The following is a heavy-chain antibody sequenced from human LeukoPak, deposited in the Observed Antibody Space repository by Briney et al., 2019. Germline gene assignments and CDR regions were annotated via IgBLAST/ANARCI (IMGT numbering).Heavy chain of an antibody. CDR2: ISCSGSTI. V-gene: IGHV3-11*01. CDR1: GFTFSDYY. Sequence: GGSLRLSCAASGFTFSDYYMSWIRQAPGKGLEWVSYISCSGSTIYYADSVKGRFTISRDNAKNSLYLQMNSLRAEDTAVYYCARSGYYYDSSGYYGRYWGQGTLVTVSS. D-gene: IGHD3-22*01. J-gene: IGHJ4*02. CDR3: ARSGYYYDSSGYYGRY.